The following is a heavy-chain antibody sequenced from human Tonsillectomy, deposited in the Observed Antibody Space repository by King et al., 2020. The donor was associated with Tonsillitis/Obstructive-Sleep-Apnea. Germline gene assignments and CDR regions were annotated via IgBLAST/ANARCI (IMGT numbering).Heavy chain of an antibody. Sequence: VQLVESGGGVVQPGRSLRLSCAASGFTFSSYAMHWVRQAPGKGLEWVAVISYDGSNKYYADSVKGRFTISRDNSKSTLYLQMNSLRVEDTAAYYCARERGITLDYWGQGTLVTVSS. J-gene: IGHJ4*02. CDR3: ARERGITLDY. CDR1: GFTFSSYA. D-gene: IGHD3-10*01. CDR2: ISYDGSNK. V-gene: IGHV3-30*04.